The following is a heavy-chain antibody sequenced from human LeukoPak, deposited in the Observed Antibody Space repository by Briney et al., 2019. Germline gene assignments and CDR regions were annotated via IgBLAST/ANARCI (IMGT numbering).Heavy chain of an antibody. V-gene: IGHV3-15*01. CDR1: GFTFSNTW. CDR2: IQSKTDGGTT. D-gene: IGHD3-10*01. Sequence: GGTLRLSCAASGFTFSNTWMNWVRQAPGKGLEWVGRIQSKTDGGTTESVAPGNARFTISRDDSKTTLYLQMNSLKTEDTAVYYCATLTVRGVINIWGQGTLVTVSS. CDR3: ATLTVRGVINI. J-gene: IGHJ4*02.